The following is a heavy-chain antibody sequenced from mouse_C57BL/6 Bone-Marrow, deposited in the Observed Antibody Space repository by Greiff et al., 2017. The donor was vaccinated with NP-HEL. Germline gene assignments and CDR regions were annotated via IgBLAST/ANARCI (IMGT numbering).Heavy chain of an antibody. J-gene: IGHJ4*01. CDR2: ISLKSDNYAT. CDR3: TCDYYGSSTSAIGY. Sequence: EVQLQESGGGLVQPGGSMKLSCVASGFTFSNYWMNWVRQSPEKGLEWVAQISLKSDNYATHYAVSVKGRFTILRDDSNSSVYLQMNNVSTEDTGIYYCTCDYYGSSTSAIGYWGQGTSVTVSS. V-gene: IGHV6-3*01. CDR1: GFTFSNYW. D-gene: IGHD1-1*01.